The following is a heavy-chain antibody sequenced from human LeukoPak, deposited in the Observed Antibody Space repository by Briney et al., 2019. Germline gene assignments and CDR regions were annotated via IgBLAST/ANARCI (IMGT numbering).Heavy chain of an antibody. CDR2: INHSGST. CDR3: ARGSRLTGAFDI. J-gene: IGHJ3*02. Sequence: SETLSLTCAVCGGSFRGYYWSWIRQSPGKGLEWIGEINHSGSTNSNPSLKSRVTISVDTSKNLFSLKLSSVTAADTAVYYCARGSRLTGAFDIWGQGTMVTVSS. CDR1: GGSFRGYY. D-gene: IGHD3-9*01. V-gene: IGHV4-34*01.